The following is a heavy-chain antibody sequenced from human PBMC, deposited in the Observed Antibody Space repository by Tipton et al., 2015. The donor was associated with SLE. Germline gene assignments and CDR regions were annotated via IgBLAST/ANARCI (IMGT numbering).Heavy chain of an antibody. J-gene: IGHJ4*02. CDR2: SYTSGST. D-gene: IGHD1-7*01. CDR1: GRHISSGSYY. Sequence: TLSLTCTVSGRHISSGSYYWSWIRQPAGKGLEWIGRSYTSGSTNYNPSLKSRVTISVDTAKNQFSLKLSSVTAADTAVYYCARDLTSGITTYWCQGTLVTVST. CDR3: ARDLTSGITTY. V-gene: IGHV4-61*02.